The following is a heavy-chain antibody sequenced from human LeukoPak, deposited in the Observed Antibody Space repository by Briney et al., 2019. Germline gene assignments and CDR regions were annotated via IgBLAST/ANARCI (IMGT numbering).Heavy chain of an antibody. V-gene: IGHV4-59*05. J-gene: IGHJ4*02. CDR1: GGSISSYY. D-gene: IGHD3-22*01. CDR2: IYYSGST. Sequence: SETLSLTCTVSGGSISSYYWSWIRQPPGKGLEWIGSIYYSGSTYYNPSLKSRVTISVDTSKNQFSLKLSSVTAADTAVYYCARQYYYDSSGYYGYWGQGTLVTVSS. CDR3: ARQYYYDSSGYYGY.